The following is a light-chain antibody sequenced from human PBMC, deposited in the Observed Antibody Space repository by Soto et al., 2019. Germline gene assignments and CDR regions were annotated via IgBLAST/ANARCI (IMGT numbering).Light chain of an antibody. J-gene: IGKJ2*01. CDR3: QQYGSSPYT. V-gene: IGKV3-20*01. CDR1: QSVSSSY. Sequence: EIVLTQSPGTLSLSPEERATLSCRASQSVSSSYLAWYQQKPGQAPRLLIYGASSRATGIPDRFSGSGSGTGFTLTISRLEPEYFAVYYCQQYGSSPYTFGQGTKLEIK. CDR2: GAS.